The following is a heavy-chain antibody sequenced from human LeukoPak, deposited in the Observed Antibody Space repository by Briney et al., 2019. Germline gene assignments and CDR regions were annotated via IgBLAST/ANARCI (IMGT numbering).Heavy chain of an antibody. J-gene: IGHJ5*02. D-gene: IGHD1-1*01. CDR3: AKDKYKNRPAPPDP. Sequence: PGGSLRLSCAASGFTVSSNDMSWVRQAPGKGLEWVAVISYDGSNKYYADSVKGRFTISRDNSKNTLYLQMNSLRAEDTAVYYCAKDKYKNRPAPPDPWGQGTLVTVSS. CDR2: ISYDGSNK. V-gene: IGHV3-30*18. CDR1: GFTVSSND.